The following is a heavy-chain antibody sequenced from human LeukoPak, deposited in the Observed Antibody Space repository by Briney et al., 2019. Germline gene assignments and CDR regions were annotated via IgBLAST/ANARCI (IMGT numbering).Heavy chain of an antibody. CDR2: FDPEDGET. CDR1: GYTLTELS. CDR3: ASNIVGATGIDY. V-gene: IGHV1-24*01. D-gene: IGHD1-26*01. J-gene: IGHJ4*02. Sequence: ASVKVSCKVSGYTLTELSMHWVRQAPGKGLEWMGGFDPEDGETIYAQKFQGRVTMTEDTSTDTAYMELSSLRSEDTAVYYCASNIVGATGIDYWGQGTLVTASS.